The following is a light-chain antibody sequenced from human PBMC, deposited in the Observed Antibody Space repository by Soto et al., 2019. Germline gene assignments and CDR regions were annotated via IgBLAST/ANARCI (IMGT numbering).Light chain of an antibody. CDR1: QTGDSQY. J-gene: IGKJ1*01. Sequence: EMILTHSPGTLPLSPGETATLSCRASQTGDSQYLAWYQQRPGQAPRLLIYDASNRATGIPARFSGSGSGTDFTLTISRLEPEDFAVYYCQQYGSSGTFGQGTKVDIK. CDR3: QQYGSSGT. CDR2: DAS. V-gene: IGKV3-20*01.